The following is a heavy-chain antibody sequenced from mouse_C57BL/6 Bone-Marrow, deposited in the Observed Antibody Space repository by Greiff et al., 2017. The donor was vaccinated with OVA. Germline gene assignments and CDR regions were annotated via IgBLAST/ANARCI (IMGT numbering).Heavy chain of an antibody. CDR2: IYPRSGNT. J-gene: IGHJ3*01. CDR1: GYTFTSYG. V-gene: IGHV1-81*01. CDR3: ARLWDPAWFAY. D-gene: IGHD4-1*01. Sequence: VMLVESGAELARPGASVKLSCKASGYTFTSYGISWVKQRTGQGLEWIGEIYPRSGNTYYNEKFKGKATLTADKSSSTAYMELRSLTSEDSAVYFCARLWDPAWFAYWGQGTLVTVSA.